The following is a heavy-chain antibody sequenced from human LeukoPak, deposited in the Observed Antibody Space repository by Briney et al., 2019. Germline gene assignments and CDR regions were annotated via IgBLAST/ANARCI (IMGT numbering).Heavy chain of an antibody. CDR1: GGTFSSYA. V-gene: IGHV1-69*05. J-gene: IGHJ4*02. D-gene: IGHD3-22*01. Sequence: ASVKVSCKASGGTFSSYAISWVRQAPGQGLEWTGGIIPIFGTANYAQKFQGRVTITTDESTSTAYMELSSLRSEDTAVYYCARCYYDSSGYYHFDYWGQGTLVTVSS. CDR3: ARCYYDSSGYYHFDY. CDR2: IIPIFGTA.